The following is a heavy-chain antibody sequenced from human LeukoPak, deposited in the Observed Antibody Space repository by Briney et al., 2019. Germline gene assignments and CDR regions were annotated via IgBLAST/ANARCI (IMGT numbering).Heavy chain of an antibody. Sequence: GESLKISCKGSGYSLNNYWIGWVRQMPGKGLEWMGLIYPIDSDTRYSPSFQGQVTISADKSISTAYLQWSSLKASDTAMYYCARRHVATLSAFDYWGQGTLVTVSS. CDR1: GYSLNNYW. V-gene: IGHV5-51*01. J-gene: IGHJ4*02. CDR2: IYPIDSDT. D-gene: IGHD5-12*01. CDR3: ARRHVATLSAFDY.